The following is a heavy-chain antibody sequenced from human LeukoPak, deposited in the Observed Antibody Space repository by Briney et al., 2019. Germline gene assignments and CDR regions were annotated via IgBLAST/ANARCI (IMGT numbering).Heavy chain of an antibody. Sequence: GGSLRLSCAASGFTFSSYSMNWVRQAPGKGLEWVSSISSSSSYIYYADSVKGRFTISRDNAKNSPYLQMNSLRAEDMAVYYCASPYSSRWYELCYWGQGTLVTVSS. D-gene: IGHD6-13*01. CDR3: ASPYSSRWYELCY. CDR2: ISSSSSYI. CDR1: GFTFSSYS. V-gene: IGHV3-21*01. J-gene: IGHJ4*02.